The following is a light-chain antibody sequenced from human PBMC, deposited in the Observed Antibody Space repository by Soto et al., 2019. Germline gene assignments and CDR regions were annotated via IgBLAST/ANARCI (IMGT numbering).Light chain of an antibody. CDR2: VGTGGIVG. V-gene: IGLV9-49*01. CDR3: GADHGSGSKFVVV. Sequence: QPVLTQPPSASASLGASVTLTCTLSSGYSNYKVDWYQQRQGKGPRFVMRVGTGGIVGSKGDGIPDRFSVLGSGLNRYLTIKNIQEEDESDYHCGADHGSGSKFVVVFGGGTKLTVL. CDR1: SGYSNYK. J-gene: IGLJ2*01.